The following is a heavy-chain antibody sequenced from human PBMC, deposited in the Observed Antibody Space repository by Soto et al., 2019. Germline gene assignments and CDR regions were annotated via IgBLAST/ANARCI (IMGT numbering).Heavy chain of an antibody. Sequence: GGSLRLSCAASVFTVSSNYMGWVRQAPGKGLEWVSLIHSGGTTYYADSVKGRFTISRDNSKNTMYLQMNSLRAEDTAVYYCARESSDYTDYWGQGTLVTVSS. CDR3: ARESSDYTDY. CDR1: VFTVSSNY. V-gene: IGHV3-53*01. CDR2: IHSGGTT. J-gene: IGHJ4*02. D-gene: IGHD6-19*01.